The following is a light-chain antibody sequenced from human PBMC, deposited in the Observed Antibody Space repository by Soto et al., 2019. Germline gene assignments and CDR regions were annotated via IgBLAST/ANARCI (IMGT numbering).Light chain of an antibody. CDR3: MQALQTPA. CDR1: QSLLYSSNNKNF. CDR2: LGS. V-gene: IGKV2-28*01. J-gene: IGKJ1*01. Sequence: DIVMTQSPDSLAVSLGERATINCKSSQSLLYSSNNKNFLAWYLQKPGQSPQLLIYLGSNRASGVPDRFSGSGSGTDFTLKISRVEAEDVGVYYCMQALQTPAFGQGTKVDIK.